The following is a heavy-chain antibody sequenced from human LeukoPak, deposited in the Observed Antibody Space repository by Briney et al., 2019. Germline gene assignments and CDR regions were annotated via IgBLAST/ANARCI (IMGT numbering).Heavy chain of an antibody. CDR1: GFTFSSYS. J-gene: IGHJ4*02. D-gene: IGHD5/OR15-5a*01. Sequence: PGGSLRLSCAASGFTFSSYSMNWVRQAPGKGLVWVSRINSDGSSTSYADSVKGRFTISRDNAKNTLYLQMNSLRAEDTAVYYCARGYSSTTPFDYWGQGTLVTVSS. CDR3: ARGYSSTTPFDY. CDR2: INSDGSST. V-gene: IGHV3-74*01.